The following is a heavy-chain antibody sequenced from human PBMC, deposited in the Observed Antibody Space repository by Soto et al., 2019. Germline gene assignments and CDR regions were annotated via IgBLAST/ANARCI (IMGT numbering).Heavy chain of an antibody. CDR2: ISGSGGST. CDR3: AKAPNYYDSSGYPQVY. V-gene: IGHV3-23*01. CDR1: GFTFSSYA. D-gene: IGHD3-22*01. Sequence: EVQLLESGGGLVQPGGSLRLSCAASGFTFSSYAMSWVRQAPGKGLEWVSAISGSGGSTYYADSVKGRFTISRDNSKNTLYLQMNSQRAEDTAVYYCAKAPNYYDSSGYPQVYWGQGTLVTVSS. J-gene: IGHJ4*02.